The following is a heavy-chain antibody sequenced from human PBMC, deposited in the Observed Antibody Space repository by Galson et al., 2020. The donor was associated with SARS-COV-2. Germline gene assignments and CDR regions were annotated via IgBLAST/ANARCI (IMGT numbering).Heavy chain of an antibody. D-gene: IGHD6-13*01. CDR3: ARDPFQAAAAPSDP. J-gene: IGHJ5*02. CDR2: IYHSGST. V-gene: IGHV4-38-2*02. CDR1: GYSISSGYY. Sequence: SETLSLTCTVSGYSISSGYYWGWIRQPPGKGLEWIGNIYHSGSTYYNPSLKSRVTISIDTSNNQFSLKLSSVTAADTAVYYCARDPFQAAAAPSDPWGQGTLVTVSS.